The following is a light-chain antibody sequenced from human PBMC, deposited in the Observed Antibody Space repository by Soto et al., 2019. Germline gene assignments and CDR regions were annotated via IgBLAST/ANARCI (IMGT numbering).Light chain of an antibody. CDR2: AAS. V-gene: IGKV1-9*01. Sequence: DIHLTQSPSLLSASVGDRVTITCRASQGINSYLAWYQQKPGKTPKLLVYAASTLQSGVPSRFSGSGSGTGFTLTISSLQPEDCATYYCQQLNGYPITFGPGTKVYI. CDR3: QQLNGYPIT. CDR1: QGINSY. J-gene: IGKJ3*01.